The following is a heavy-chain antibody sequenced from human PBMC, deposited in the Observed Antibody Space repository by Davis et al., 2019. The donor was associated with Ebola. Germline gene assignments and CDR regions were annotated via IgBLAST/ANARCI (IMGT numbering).Heavy chain of an antibody. CDR1: GFTFKTFG. D-gene: IGHD5-12*01. CDR2: ISYDGRNK. J-gene: IGHJ4*02. CDR3: AKDHRFIVAAVTGLDY. V-gene: IGHV3-30*18. Sequence: GGSLRLSCAASGFTFKTFGMNWVRQAPGKGLEWVAAISYDGRNKFYADSVKGRFTISRDNSKNTVYLQMDSLRAEDTAVYFCAKDHRFIVAAVTGLDYWGQGTPVTVSS.